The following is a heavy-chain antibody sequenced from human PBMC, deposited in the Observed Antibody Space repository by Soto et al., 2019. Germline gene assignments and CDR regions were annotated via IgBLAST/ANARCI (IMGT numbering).Heavy chain of an antibody. J-gene: IGHJ6*02. D-gene: IGHD5-12*01. V-gene: IGHV1-69*13. CDR1: AGTFSSYA. CDR3: ARDPNRGYGMDV. Sequence: SVKVSGKASAGTFSSYAISWVRQAPGQGLEWMGGIIPIFGTANYAQKFQGRVTITADESTSTAYMELSSLRSEDTAVYYCARDPNRGYGMDVWGQGTTVTVSS. CDR2: IIPIFGTA.